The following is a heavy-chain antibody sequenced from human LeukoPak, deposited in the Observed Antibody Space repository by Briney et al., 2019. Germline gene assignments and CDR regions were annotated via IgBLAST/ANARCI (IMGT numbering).Heavy chain of an antibody. J-gene: IGHJ4*02. CDR3: ALSLASRWDAYDY. CDR1: GLTFSDHY. CDR2: TSNKGPTYTA. Sequence: GGSLRLSCAASGLTFSDHYMDWVRQAPGKGLEWVGRTSNKGPTYTAEYAASVKGRFTISRDGSANSLFLQVNSLKIEDTAVYYCALSLASRWDAYDYWGLGTVVIVSS. D-gene: IGHD6-6*01. V-gene: IGHV3-72*01.